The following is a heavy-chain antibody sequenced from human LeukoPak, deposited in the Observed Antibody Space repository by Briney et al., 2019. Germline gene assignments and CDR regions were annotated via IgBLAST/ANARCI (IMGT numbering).Heavy chain of an antibody. CDR3: ARDREYSSSGLVWFDP. CDR1: GGSVSGYY. D-gene: IGHD6-6*01. J-gene: IGHJ5*02. CDR2: IYYSGST. V-gene: IGHV4-59*02. Sequence: SETLSLTCTVSGGSVSGYYWSCIRQPPGKGLEWIGYIYYSGSTNYNPSLKSRVTISVDTSENQFSLKLTSVTAADTAVYYCARDREYSSSGLVWFDPWGHGILVTVSS.